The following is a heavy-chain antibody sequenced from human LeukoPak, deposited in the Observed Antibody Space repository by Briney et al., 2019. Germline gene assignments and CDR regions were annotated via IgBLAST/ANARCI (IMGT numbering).Heavy chain of an antibody. CDR1: GGSINSDYW. CDR2: IYHSGST. Sequence: SETLSLTCAVSGGSINSDYWWTWVRQSPGKGLEWIGEIYHSGSTNYNPSLKSRVTISVDKSKNQFSLKLSSVTAADTAVYYCARDGVPGGILVPAARYYYGMDVWGQGTTVTVSS. D-gene: IGHD2-2*01. CDR3: ARDGVPGGILVPAARYYYGMDV. J-gene: IGHJ6*02. V-gene: IGHV4-4*02.